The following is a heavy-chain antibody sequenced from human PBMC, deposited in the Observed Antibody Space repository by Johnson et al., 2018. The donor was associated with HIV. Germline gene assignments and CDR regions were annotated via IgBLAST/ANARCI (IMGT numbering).Heavy chain of an antibody. V-gene: IGHV3-15*01. D-gene: IGHD5-18*01. CDR3: ATEAGIELWLIDAFDL. CDR2: IKSETDGGTT. Sequence: MLLVESGGGLVQPGGSLRLSCAASGFTFSSYWMSWVRQAPGKGLEWVGRIKSETDGGTTDYAAPVKDRFIISRDDSKDTLYLQMNSLKTEDTAVYYCATEAGIELWLIDAFDLWGQGTMVTVSS. CDR1: GFTFSSYW. J-gene: IGHJ3*01.